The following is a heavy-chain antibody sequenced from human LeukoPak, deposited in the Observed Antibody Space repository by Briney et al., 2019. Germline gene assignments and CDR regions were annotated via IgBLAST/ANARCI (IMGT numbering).Heavy chain of an antibody. J-gene: IGHJ4*02. CDR1: GFTFSSYS. Sequence: NPGGSLRLSCAASGFTFSSYSMDWVRRAPGKGLEWVSSISGSSSYIYYADSVKGRFTISRDNAKNSLYVQMNSLRAEDTAVYYCARDWFHAIDYWGQGTLVTVSS. CDR3: ARDWFHAIDY. CDR2: ISGSSSYI. D-gene: IGHD2/OR15-2a*01. V-gene: IGHV3-21*01.